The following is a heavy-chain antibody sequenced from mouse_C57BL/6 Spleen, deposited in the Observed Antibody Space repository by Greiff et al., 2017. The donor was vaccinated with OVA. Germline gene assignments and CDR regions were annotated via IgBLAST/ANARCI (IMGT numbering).Heavy chain of an antibody. D-gene: IGHD2-4*01. CDR1: GYTFTSYW. Sequence: QVQLQQPGAELVKPGASVKLSCKASGYTFTSYWMQWVKQRPGQGLEWIGEIDPSDSYTNYNQKFKGKATLTVDTSSSTAYMQLSSLTSEDSAVYYCARGLRRKTAYWGQGTLVTVSA. V-gene: IGHV1-50*01. CDR2: IDPSDSYT. CDR3: ARGLRRKTAY. J-gene: IGHJ3*01.